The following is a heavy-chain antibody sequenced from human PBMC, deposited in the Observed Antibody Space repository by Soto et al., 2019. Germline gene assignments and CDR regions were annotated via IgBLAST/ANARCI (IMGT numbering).Heavy chain of an antibody. CDR3: ARGAPAFRYYYDSSGYYRISEFDY. Sequence: ASVKVSCKASGGTFSSYAISWVRQAPGQGLEWMGGIIPIFGTANYAQKFQGRVTITADESTSTAYMELSSLRSEDTAVYYCARGAPAFRYYYDSSGYYRISEFDYWGQGTLVTVSS. J-gene: IGHJ4*02. D-gene: IGHD3-22*01. CDR2: IIPIFGTA. CDR1: GGTFSSYA. V-gene: IGHV1-69*13.